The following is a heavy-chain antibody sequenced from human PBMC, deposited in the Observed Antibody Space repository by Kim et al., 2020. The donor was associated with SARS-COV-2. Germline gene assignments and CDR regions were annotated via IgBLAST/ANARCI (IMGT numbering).Heavy chain of an antibody. CDR3: ARDNNRRAAGYYGMDV. D-gene: IGHD6-13*01. J-gene: IGHJ6*02. Sequence: GGSLRLSCAASGFTFSDYGMHWVRQAPGKGLEWVAIVSHAGKNKYYAASVKGRFTISGDNSENTLYLEMNSLRPDDTAIYYCARDNNRRAAGYYGMDVWGQGTMVTVSS. V-gene: IGHV3-30*03. CDR2: VSHAGKNK. CDR1: GFTFSDYG.